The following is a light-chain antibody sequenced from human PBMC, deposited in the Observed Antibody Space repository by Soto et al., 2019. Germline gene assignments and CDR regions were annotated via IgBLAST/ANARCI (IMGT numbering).Light chain of an antibody. J-gene: IGLJ1*01. CDR2: DVT. V-gene: IGLV2-11*01. Sequence: QSVLTQPPSVSGSPGQSVTISCTGTSSDFGHYSYVSWYQQHPGKGPKLVIYDVTKRPSGVPDRFSGSKSGNTASLTISGLQAEDEADYYCCSYAGSSTLYVFGTGTKVTVL. CDR3: CSYAGSSTLYV. CDR1: SSDFGHYSY.